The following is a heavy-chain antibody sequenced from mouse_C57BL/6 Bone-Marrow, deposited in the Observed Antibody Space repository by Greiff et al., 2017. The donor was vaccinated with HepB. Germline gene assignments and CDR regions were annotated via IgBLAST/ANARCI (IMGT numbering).Heavy chain of an antibody. D-gene: IGHD2-3*01. J-gene: IGHJ2*01. Sequence: QVQLQQPGAELVKPGASVKLSCKASGYTFTSYWMHWVKQRPGQGLEWIGMIHPNSGSTNYNEKFKSKATLTVDKSSSTAYMQLSSLTSEDSAVYYCARVPYYDGYPFNYFDYWGQGTTLTVSS. CDR1: GYTFTSYW. V-gene: IGHV1-64*01. CDR2: IHPNSGST. CDR3: ARVPYYDGYPFNYFDY.